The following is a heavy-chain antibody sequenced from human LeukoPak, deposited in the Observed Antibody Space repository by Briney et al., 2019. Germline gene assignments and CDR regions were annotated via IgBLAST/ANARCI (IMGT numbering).Heavy chain of an antibody. V-gene: IGHV4-34*01. J-gene: IGHJ4*02. CDR2: INHSGST. CDR1: GGSFSGYY. D-gene: IGHD3-22*01. Sequence: PSETLSLTCAVYGGSFSGYYWSWIRQPPGKGLEWIGEINHSGSTNYNPSLKSRVTISVDTSKNQFSLKLSSVTAADTAVYYCARGPRLYYYDSTPFGYWGQGTLVTVSS. CDR3: ARGPRLYYYDSTPFGY.